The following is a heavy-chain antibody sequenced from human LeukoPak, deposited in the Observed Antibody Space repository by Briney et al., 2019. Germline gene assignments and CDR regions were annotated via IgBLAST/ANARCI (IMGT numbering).Heavy chain of an antibody. D-gene: IGHD4-17*01. CDR2: IIPIFGTA. V-gene: IGHV1-69*13. CDR1: GGTFSSYT. CDR3: ARSTTGPSSSNWFDP. Sequence: EASVKVSCKASGGTFSSYTISWVRQAPGHGLEWMGGIIPIFGTANYAQKFQGRVTITADESTSTAYMELSSLRSEDTAVYYCARSTTGPSSSNWFDPWGQGTLVTVSS. J-gene: IGHJ5*02.